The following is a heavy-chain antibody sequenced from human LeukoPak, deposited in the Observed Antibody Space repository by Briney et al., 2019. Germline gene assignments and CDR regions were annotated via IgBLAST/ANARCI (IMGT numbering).Heavy chain of an antibody. J-gene: IGHJ5*02. V-gene: IGHV3-7*01. D-gene: IGHD6-19*01. CDR1: GFTFSSYW. Sequence: SGGSLRLSCAASGFTFSSYWMSWVRQAPGKGLEWVANIKQDGSEKYYVDSVKGRFTISRDNAKNSLYLQMNSLGAEDTAVYYCARSSGWYQNWFDPWGQGTLVTVSS. CDR3: ARSSGWYQNWFDP. CDR2: IKQDGSEK.